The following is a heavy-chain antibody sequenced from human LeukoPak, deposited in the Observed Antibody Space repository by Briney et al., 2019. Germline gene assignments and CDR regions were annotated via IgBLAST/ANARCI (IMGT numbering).Heavy chain of an antibody. D-gene: IGHD4-17*01. CDR1: GFTFNGYG. V-gene: IGHV3-33*01. CDR2: IWYDGSNK. J-gene: IGHJ4*02. CDR3: ARDPHYGALDY. Sequence: GGSLRLSCAASGFTFNGYGMHWVRQAPGKGLEWVAVIWYDGSNKYYADSVKGRFTISRDNSKNTLYLQMNSLRAEDTAIYYCARDPHYGALDYWGQGILVTVSS.